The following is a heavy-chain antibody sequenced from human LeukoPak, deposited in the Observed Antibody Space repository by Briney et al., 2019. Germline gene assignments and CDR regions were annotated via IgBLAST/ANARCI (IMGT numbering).Heavy chain of an antibody. CDR1: GGSISSYY. J-gene: IGHJ3*02. CDR3: ARVRSSWYKDAFDI. D-gene: IGHD6-13*01. V-gene: IGHV4-59*01. Sequence: SETLSLTCTVSGGSISSYYWSWIRQPPGKGLEWIGYIYYSGSTNYNPSLKSRVTISVDTSKNLFSLKLSSVTAADTAVYYCARVRSSWYKDAFDIWGQGTMVSVSS. CDR2: IYYSGST.